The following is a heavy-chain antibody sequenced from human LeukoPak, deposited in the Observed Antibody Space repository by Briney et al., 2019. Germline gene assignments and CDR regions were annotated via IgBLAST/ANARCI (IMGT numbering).Heavy chain of an antibody. CDR1: GGSVSSGSDY. Sequence: SETLSLTCTVSGGSVSSGSDYWSWIRQPPGKGLEWIGYIYYSGSTNYNPSLKSRVTISVDTSKNQFSLKLSSVTAADTAVYYCARHITMVRGVRAAHFDYWGQGTLVTVSS. V-gene: IGHV4-61*01. CDR3: ARHITMVRGVRAAHFDY. CDR2: IYYSGST. D-gene: IGHD3-10*01. J-gene: IGHJ4*02.